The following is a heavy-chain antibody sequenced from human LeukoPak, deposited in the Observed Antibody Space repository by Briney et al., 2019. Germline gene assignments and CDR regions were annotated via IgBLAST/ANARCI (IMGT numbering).Heavy chain of an antibody. Sequence: PSETLSLTCTVSGGSVSSYYWSWIRQPPGKGLEWIGYIYYSGSTNYNPSLKSRVTISVDTSKNQFSLKLSSVTAADTAVYYCARGLGYCTNGVCPDDAFDIWGRGTMVTVSS. V-gene: IGHV4-59*02. CDR3: ARGLGYCTNGVCPDDAFDI. CDR1: GGSVSSYY. D-gene: IGHD2-8*01. J-gene: IGHJ3*02. CDR2: IYYSGST.